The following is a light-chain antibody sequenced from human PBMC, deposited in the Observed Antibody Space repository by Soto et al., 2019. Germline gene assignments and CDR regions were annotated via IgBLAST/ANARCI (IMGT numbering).Light chain of an antibody. V-gene: IGLV3-1*01. CDR1: KLGDKY. CDR2: QDS. CDR3: QAWDSSTANVV. J-gene: IGLJ2*01. Sequence: SYELTQPPSVSVSPGQTASITCSGDKLGDKYACWYQQKPGQTPVLVIYQDSKRRSGIPERFSGSNSGNTATLTISGTQAMDEADYYCQAWDSSTANVVFGGGTKLTVL.